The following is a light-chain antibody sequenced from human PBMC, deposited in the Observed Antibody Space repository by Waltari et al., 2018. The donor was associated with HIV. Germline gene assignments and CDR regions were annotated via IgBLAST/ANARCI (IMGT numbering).Light chain of an antibody. CDR1: SGHSSYA. Sequence: QLVLTQSPSASASLGASVKLTCTLSSGHSSYAIAWHQQKSEKGPRYLMKLNSDGSHNQGDGIPDRFSGSSSGAERYLTISSLQSEDEADYYCQTWGTGIRVFDGGTKLTVL. V-gene: IGLV4-69*01. J-gene: IGLJ2*01. CDR3: QTWGTGIRV. CDR2: LNSDGSH.